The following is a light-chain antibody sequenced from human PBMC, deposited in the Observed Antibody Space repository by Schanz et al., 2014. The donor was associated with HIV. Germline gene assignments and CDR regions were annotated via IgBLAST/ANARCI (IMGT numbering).Light chain of an antibody. CDR3: QQFRTIPLT. J-gene: IGKJ4*01. V-gene: IGKV4-1*01. Sequence: DIVMTQSPDSLAVSLGERATIHCKSSQSVLSSSNSKNYLAWYQQKPGQTPKLLFYWASTRESGVPDRFSGSGSGTDFTLTISSLQAEDVAVYYCQQFRTIPLTFGGGTKVEIK. CDR2: WAS. CDR1: QSVLSSSNSKNY.